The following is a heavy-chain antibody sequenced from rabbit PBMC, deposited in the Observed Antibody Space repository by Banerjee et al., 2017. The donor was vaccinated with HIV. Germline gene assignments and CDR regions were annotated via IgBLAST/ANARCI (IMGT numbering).Heavy chain of an antibody. CDR2: INTSSGNT. CDR1: GFSFSSYY. Sequence: QSLEESGGDLVQPGASMTVTCTASGFSFSSYYMCWVRQAPGKGLEWIACINTSSGNTYYANWAKGRFTISKTSSTTVTLQMTSLTAADTATYFCAKNDYSSAWGADLWGQGTLVTVS. V-gene: IGHV1S40*01. CDR3: AKNDYSSAWGADL. J-gene: IGHJ3*01. D-gene: IGHD4-1*01.